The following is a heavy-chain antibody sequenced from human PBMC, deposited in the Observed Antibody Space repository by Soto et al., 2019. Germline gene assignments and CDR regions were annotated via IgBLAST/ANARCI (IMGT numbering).Heavy chain of an antibody. CDR2: IYYSGST. CDR1: GGSISSSSYY. V-gene: IGHV4-39*07. CDR3: ARHDLDSRPFDY. J-gene: IGHJ4*02. Sequence: PSETLSLTCTVSGGSISSSSYYWGWIRQPPGKGLEWIGSIYYSGSTYYNPSLKSRVTISVDTSKNQFSLKLSSVTAADTAVYYCARHDLDSRPFDYWGQGTLVTVSS. D-gene: IGHD3-22*01.